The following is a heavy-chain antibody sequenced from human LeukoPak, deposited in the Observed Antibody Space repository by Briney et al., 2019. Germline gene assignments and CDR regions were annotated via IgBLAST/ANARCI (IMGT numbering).Heavy chain of an antibody. CDR3: ARAHLQLPLSGAFDI. J-gene: IGHJ3*02. D-gene: IGHD2-2*01. CDR2: IYYSGST. V-gene: IGHV4-4*02. Sequence: PSETLSLTCAVSGGSISSSNWWSWVRQPPGKGLEWIGYIYYSGSTNYNPSLKSRVTISVDTSKNQFSLKLSSVTAADTAVYYCARAHLQLPLSGAFDIWGQGTMVTVSS. CDR1: GGSISSSNW.